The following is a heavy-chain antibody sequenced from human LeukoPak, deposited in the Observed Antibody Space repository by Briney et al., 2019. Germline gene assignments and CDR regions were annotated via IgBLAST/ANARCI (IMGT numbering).Heavy chain of an antibody. Sequence: GGSLRLSCAASGFTVSNSWMFWVRQAPGKGLMYVSEINNDGNRIRYVDSVRGRFTISRDGAKNTLFLQMNSLRDDDTAMYYCARGGLPGGFDYWGQGTLVTVSS. CDR2: INNDGNRI. J-gene: IGHJ4*02. D-gene: IGHD7-27*01. V-gene: IGHV3-74*01. CDR1: GFTVSNSW. CDR3: ARGGLPGGFDY.